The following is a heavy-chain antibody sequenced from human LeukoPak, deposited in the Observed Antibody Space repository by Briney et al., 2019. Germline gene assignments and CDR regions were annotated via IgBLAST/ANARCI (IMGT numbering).Heavy chain of an antibody. CDR2: ISASNGNT. V-gene: IGHV1-18*01. CDR3: ARYPLSYTSNWHYYFDY. Sequence: ASVKVSCKASGYTFTMYGVSWVRQAPGQGREWVGWISASNGNTNYAQKLQDRVTLTTDTSTSTAYVELTSLRSDDTAVYYCARYPLSYTSNWHYYFDYWGQGTMLTVSS. CDR1: GYTFTMYG. D-gene: IGHD1-7*01. J-gene: IGHJ4*02.